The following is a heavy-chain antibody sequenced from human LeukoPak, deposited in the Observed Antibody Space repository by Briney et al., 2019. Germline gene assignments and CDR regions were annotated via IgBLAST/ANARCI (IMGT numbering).Heavy chain of an antibody. J-gene: IGHJ5*02. CDR2: IKGDGSST. Sequence: GGSLRLSCAASGFTFSGYWMHWLRQAPGKGLVWVSRIKGDGSSTTYVESVKGRFIISRDNTKNTLYLQMNSLRAEDTAVYYCAKSDWFDPWGQGTLVTVSS. CDR1: GFTFSGYW. V-gene: IGHV3-74*01. CDR3: AKSDWFDP.